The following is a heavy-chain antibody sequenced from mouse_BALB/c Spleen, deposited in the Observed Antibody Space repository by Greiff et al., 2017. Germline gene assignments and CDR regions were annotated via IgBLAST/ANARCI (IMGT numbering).Heavy chain of an antibody. D-gene: IGHD2-3*01. Sequence: EVMLVESGPGLVKPSQSLSLTCTVTGYSITSDYAWNWIRQFPGNKLEWMGYISYSGSTSYNPSLKSRISITRDTSKNQFFLQLNSVTTEDTATYYCARRVYDGYPYWGQGTLVTVSA. CDR1: GYSITSDYA. CDR2: ISYSGST. CDR3: ARRVYDGYPY. J-gene: IGHJ3*01. V-gene: IGHV3-2*02.